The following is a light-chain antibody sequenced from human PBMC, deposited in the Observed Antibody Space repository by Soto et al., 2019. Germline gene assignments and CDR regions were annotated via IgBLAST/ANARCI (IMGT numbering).Light chain of an antibody. CDR1: SSDVGAYNY. Sequence: QSVLTQPPSASGSPGQSVTISCTGTSSDVGAYNYVSWYQQLPGKAPKLIIYEVSKRPSGVPDRFSGSKSGNTASLTVSGLQAEDEADYYCTSYAGTYSVFYVFGTGTKVTGL. V-gene: IGLV2-8*01. CDR2: EVS. J-gene: IGLJ1*01. CDR3: TSYAGTYSVFYV.